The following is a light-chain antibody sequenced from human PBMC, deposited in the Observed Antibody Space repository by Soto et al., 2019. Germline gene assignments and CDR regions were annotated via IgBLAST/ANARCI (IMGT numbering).Light chain of an antibody. CDR1: SSDVGGYNY. Sequence: QSALTQPASVSGSPGQSITISCTGTSSDVGGYNYVSWYQQHPGKAPKLMIYEVTNRPSGVSYRFSGSKSGNTADLTISGIQPEDEADYYCISYTGSSTLLLFGGGIKLTVL. V-gene: IGLV2-14*01. CDR3: ISYTGSSTLLL. J-gene: IGLJ2*01. CDR2: EVT.